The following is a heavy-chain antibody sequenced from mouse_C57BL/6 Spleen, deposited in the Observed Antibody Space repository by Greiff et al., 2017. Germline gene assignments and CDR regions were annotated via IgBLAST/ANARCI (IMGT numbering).Heavy chain of an antibody. J-gene: IGHJ2*01. CDR2: ISSGGSYT. D-gene: IGHD1-1*01. V-gene: IGHV5-6*01. CDR1: GFTFSSYG. Sequence: EVQLQQSGGDLVKPGGSLKLSCAASGFTFSSYGMSWVRQTPDKRLEWVATISSGGSYTYYPDSVKGRFTISRDNAKNTLYLQMSSLKSEDTAMYYCASTTVVAFDYWGQGTTLTVSS. CDR3: ASTTVVAFDY.